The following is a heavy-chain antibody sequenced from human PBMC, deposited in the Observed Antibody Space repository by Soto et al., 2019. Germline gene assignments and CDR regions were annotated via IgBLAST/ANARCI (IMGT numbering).Heavy chain of an antibody. J-gene: IGHJ4*02. CDR1: GFTFSSYA. Sequence: GGSLRLSCAASGFTFSSYAMSWVRQAPGKGLEWVSAISGSGGSTYYADSVKGRFTISRDNSKNTLYLQMNSLRAEDTAVYYCAKDPSPVIIVGGFDYWGQGTLVTVSS. CDR3: AKDPSPVIIVGGFDY. V-gene: IGHV3-23*01. D-gene: IGHD3-22*01. CDR2: ISGSGGST.